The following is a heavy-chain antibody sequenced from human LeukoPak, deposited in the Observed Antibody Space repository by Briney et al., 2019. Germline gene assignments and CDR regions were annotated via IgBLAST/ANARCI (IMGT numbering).Heavy chain of an antibody. CDR2: ISSSCSSI. Sequence: GGSLRLSCAASGFTFSNAWMSWVRQAPGKGLELVSYISSSCSSIYYADSVQGRFTISRDNAKNSLYLQMNSLRAEDTAVYYCAELVIPMIVGVWGKGTTVTISS. D-gene: IGHD3-22*01. CDR1: GFTFSNAW. V-gene: IGHV3-48*04. CDR3: AELVIPMIVGV. J-gene: IGHJ6*04.